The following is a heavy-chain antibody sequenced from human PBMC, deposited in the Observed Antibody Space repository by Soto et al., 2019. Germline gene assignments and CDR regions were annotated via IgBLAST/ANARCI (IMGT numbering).Heavy chain of an antibody. D-gene: IGHD4-17*01. Sequence: PLENPSLTCTVSGGSISSYYWSWVRQPPGKGLEWIGYIYYSGSTNYNPSLKSRVTISVDTSKNQFSLKLSSVTAADTAVYYCARDHNGDYIDYWGQGTLVTVSS. CDR1: GGSISSYY. V-gene: IGHV4-59*01. J-gene: IGHJ4*02. CDR2: IYYSGST. CDR3: ARDHNGDYIDY.